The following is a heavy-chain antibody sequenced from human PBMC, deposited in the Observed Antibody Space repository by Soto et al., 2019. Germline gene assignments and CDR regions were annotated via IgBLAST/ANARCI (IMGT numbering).Heavy chain of an antibody. V-gene: IGHV4-34*01. CDR1: GGSFSAYY. Sequence: PSETLSLTCAVYGGSFSAYYWSWIRQPPGKGLEWIGEINHSGGTSYNPSLKSRVTISVDTSKSQFSLKLTSVTAADRAVYYCARDSRTPSGGMDVWGQGTTVTVSS. CDR2: INHSGGT. J-gene: IGHJ6*02. CDR3: ARDSRTPSGGMDV.